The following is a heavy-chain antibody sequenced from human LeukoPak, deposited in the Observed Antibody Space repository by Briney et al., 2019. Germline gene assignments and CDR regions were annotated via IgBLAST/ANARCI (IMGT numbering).Heavy chain of an antibody. Sequence: GGSLRLSCAASGFTFSNAWMSWVRQAPGKGLEWVGRIKSKTDGGTTDYAAPVKGRFTISRDDSKNTLYLQMNSLKTGDTAVYYCTTVSSDYVWGSYRPYYFDYWGQGTLVTVSS. CDR2: IKSKTDGGTT. V-gene: IGHV3-15*01. D-gene: IGHD3-16*02. CDR1: GFTFSNAW. J-gene: IGHJ4*02. CDR3: TTVSSDYVWGSYRPYYFDY.